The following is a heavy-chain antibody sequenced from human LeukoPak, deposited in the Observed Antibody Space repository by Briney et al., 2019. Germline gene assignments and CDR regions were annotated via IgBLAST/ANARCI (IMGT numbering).Heavy chain of an antibody. Sequence: GRSLRLSCVASGFTFSSYGMHWVRQAPGKGLEWVAVISSDGKTEIYGDSVKGRFTISRDNSKNTLYLQMNSLRVEDTAVYYCAKDPTAMVTGAFDYWGQGTLVTVSS. CDR3: AKDPTAMVTGAFDY. D-gene: IGHD5-18*01. CDR2: ISSDGKTE. CDR1: GFTFSSYG. J-gene: IGHJ4*02. V-gene: IGHV3-30*18.